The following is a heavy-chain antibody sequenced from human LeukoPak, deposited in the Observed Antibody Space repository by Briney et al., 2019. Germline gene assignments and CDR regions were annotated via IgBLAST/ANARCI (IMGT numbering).Heavy chain of an antibody. D-gene: IGHD6-19*01. CDR2: ISSSSTNI. CDR3: ARRPSIAVAGNYYYYYMDV. CDR1: GFTFSTYS. V-gene: IGHV3-48*01. J-gene: IGHJ6*03. Sequence: GGSLRLSCAASGFTFSTYSMNWVRQAPGKGLEWLSYISSSSTNILYAESVTGRFTISRDNAKNSLYLQMNSLRAEDTAVYYCARRPSIAVAGNYYYYYMDVWGKGTTVTVSS.